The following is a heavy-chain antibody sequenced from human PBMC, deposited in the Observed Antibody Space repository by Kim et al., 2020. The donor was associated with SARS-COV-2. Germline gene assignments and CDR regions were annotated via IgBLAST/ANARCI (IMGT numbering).Heavy chain of an antibody. CDR3: AKTPQGVVGATTFDY. CDR2: ISWNSGSI. CDR1: GFTFGDYA. D-gene: IGHD1-26*01. J-gene: IGHJ4*02. Sequence: GGSLRLSCAASGFTFGDYAMHWVRQAPGKGLEWVSGISWNSGSIGYADSVKGRFTISRDNAKNSLYLQMNSLRAEDTALYYCAKTPQGVVGATTFDYWGQGSLVTVSS. V-gene: IGHV3-9*01.